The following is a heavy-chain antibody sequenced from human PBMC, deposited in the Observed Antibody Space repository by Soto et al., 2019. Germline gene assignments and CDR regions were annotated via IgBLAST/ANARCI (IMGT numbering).Heavy chain of an antibody. CDR1: GGSISSYY. Sequence: SETLSLTCTVSGGSISSYYWTWIRQPPGTGLEWVGEINHSGSANYNPSLKSRVTISVDTSKNQFSLKLTSVTAADTAVYYCARDKITGLFDYWGQGTLVTVSS. J-gene: IGHJ4*02. D-gene: IGHD2-8*02. CDR3: ARDKITGLFDY. V-gene: IGHV4-34*01. CDR2: INHSGSA.